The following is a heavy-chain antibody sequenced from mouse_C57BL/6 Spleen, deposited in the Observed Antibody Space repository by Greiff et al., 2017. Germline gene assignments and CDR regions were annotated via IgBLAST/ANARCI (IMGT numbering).Heavy chain of an antibody. CDR1: GYTFTSYW. V-gene: IGHV1-55*01. J-gene: IGHJ1*03. Sequence: VQLQQPGAELVKPGASVKMSCKASGYTFTSYWITWVKQRPGKGLEWIGDIYPGSGSTNYNEKFKSKATLTVDTSSSTAYMQLSSLTSDDSAVYYCSINYGSSYDWYFDVWGTGTTVTGSS. D-gene: IGHD1-1*01. CDR2: IYPGSGST. CDR3: SINYGSSYDWYFDV.